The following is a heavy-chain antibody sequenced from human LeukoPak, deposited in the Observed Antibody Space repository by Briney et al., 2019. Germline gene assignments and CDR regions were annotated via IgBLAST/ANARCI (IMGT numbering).Heavy chain of an antibody. D-gene: IGHD4-17*01. V-gene: IGHV3-64D*06. CDR3: VKDLYGDLDY. J-gene: IGHJ4*02. Sequence: GGSPRLSCSGAGFTFSSLAMHGGGQAPGKGFQYVSAISSNGGSTYYADSVKGRFTISRDNSKNTLYLQMSSLRAEDTAVYYCVKDLYGDLDYWGQGTLVTVSS. CDR2: ISSNGGST. CDR1: GFTFSSLA.